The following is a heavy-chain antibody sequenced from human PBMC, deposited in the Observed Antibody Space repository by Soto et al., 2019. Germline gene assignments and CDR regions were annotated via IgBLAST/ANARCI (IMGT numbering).Heavy chain of an antibody. V-gene: IGHV2-5*02. CDR1: GFSLSTSGVG. J-gene: IGHJ4*02. Sequence: QITLKESGPTLVKPTQTLTLTCTFSGFSLSTSGVGVGWFRQPPGKALEWLALIYWDDDKRHSPSLKSRLTITKDTSKNQVVLTMTNMDPVDTATYYCAHSWYFWSGSPYFEYWGQGTLVTVSS. CDR2: IYWDDDK. D-gene: IGHD3-3*01. CDR3: AHSWYFWSGSPYFEY.